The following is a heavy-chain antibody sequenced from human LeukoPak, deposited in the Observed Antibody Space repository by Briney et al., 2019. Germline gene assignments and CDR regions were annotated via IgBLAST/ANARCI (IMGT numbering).Heavy chain of an antibody. CDR1: GFTFSSYG. D-gene: IGHD3-16*02. CDR2: IWYDGSNK. V-gene: IGHV3-33*01. Sequence: GGSLRLSCAAPGFTFSSYGMHWVRQAPGKGLEWVAVIWYDGSNKYYADSVKGRFTISRDNSKNTLYLQMNSLRAEDTAVYYCARDLDYVWGSYLDYWGQGTLVTVSS. J-gene: IGHJ4*02. CDR3: ARDLDYVWGSYLDY.